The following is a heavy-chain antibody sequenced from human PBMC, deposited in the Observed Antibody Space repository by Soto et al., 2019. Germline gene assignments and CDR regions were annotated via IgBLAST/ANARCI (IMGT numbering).Heavy chain of an antibody. CDR1: GGSISSGDYY. Sequence: KSSETLSLTCTVSGGSISSGDYYWSWIRQPPGQGLEWIGYIYYSGSTYYNPSLRSRLTMSVDTSKNQFSLKLSSVTAADTAVYYCAAFLGAYWYFDLWGRGTLVTV. D-gene: IGHD1-26*01. V-gene: IGHV4-30-4*01. CDR3: AAFLGAYWYFDL. CDR2: IYYSGST. J-gene: IGHJ2*01.